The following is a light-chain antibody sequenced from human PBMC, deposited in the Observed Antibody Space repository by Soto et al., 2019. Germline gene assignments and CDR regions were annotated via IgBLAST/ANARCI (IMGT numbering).Light chain of an antibody. Sequence: DIQMTQAPSSLSASVGDRVTITCRTSHSFNSYLTWYQQKPWKAPKLLIYAASSLESCVPSRFSGSGSGTDFTLTISSLQPEEFATYECQQSYSTPWTFGQGTKVEIK. CDR2: AAS. CDR3: QQSYSTPWT. V-gene: IGKV1-39*01. CDR1: HSFNSY. J-gene: IGKJ1*01.